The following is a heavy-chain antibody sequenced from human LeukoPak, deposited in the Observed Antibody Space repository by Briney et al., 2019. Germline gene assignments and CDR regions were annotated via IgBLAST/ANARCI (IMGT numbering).Heavy chain of an antibody. CDR1: GGSISSGSYY. Sequence: SQTLSLTCTVSGGSISSGSYYWSWIRQPAGKGLEWIGRIYTSGSTNYNPSLKSRVTISVDTSKNQFSLKLSSVTAADTAVYYCARGRGWRQQLAHFDYWGQGTLVTVSS. V-gene: IGHV4-61*02. J-gene: IGHJ4*02. CDR3: ARGRGWRQQLAHFDY. CDR2: IYTSGST. D-gene: IGHD6-13*01.